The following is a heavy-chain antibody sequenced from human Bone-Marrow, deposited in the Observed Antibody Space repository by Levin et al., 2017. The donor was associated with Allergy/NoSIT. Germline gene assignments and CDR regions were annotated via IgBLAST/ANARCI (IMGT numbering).Heavy chain of an antibody. CDR3: ARLRYSSGCVFDY. CDR2: IDPSDSYT. Sequence: HRESLKISCKGSGYSFTSYWISWVRQMPGKGLEWMGRIDPSDSYTNYSPSFQGHVTISADKSISTAYLQWSSLKASDTAMYYCARLRYSSGCVFDYWGQGTLVTVSS. J-gene: IGHJ4*02. D-gene: IGHD6-19*01. CDR1: GYSFTSYW. V-gene: IGHV5-10-1*01.